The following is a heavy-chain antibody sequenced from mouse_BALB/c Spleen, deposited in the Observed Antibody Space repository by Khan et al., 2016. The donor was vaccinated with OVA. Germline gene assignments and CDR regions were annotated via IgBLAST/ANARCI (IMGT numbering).Heavy chain of an antibody. D-gene: IGHD3-3*01. CDR3: ARNRDGGSYWYFDV. J-gene: IGHJ1*01. V-gene: IGHV2-6-4*01. CDR2: IWIGGGT. Sequence: VQLKQSGPGLVAPSQSLSITCTVSGFSLSRYSVHWVRQPPGKGLEWLGIIWIGGGTDYNSALKSRLSISKDNSKSQVFLKMNSLQTDDTAMYYCARNRDGGSYWYFDVWGAGTTVTVSS. CDR1: GFSLSRYS.